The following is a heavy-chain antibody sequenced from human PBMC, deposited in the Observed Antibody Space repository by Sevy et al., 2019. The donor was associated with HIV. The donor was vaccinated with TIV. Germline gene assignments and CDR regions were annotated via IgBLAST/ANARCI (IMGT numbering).Heavy chain of an antibody. CDR3: ARAIGIGDAF. Sequence: GGSLRLSCAASGFTFNVFWMHWVRQTPGKGLEWVANINQDGSEIYYVDSVRGRFTISRDNAKNSIYLQMNSLRAEDTAVYYCARAIGIGDAFWGQGTLVTLSS. D-gene: IGHD2-21*01. CDR1: GFTFNVFW. CDR2: INQDGSEI. J-gene: IGHJ4*02. V-gene: IGHV3-7*01.